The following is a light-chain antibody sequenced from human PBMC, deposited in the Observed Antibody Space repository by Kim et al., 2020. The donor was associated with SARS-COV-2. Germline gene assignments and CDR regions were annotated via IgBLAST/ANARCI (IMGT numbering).Light chain of an antibody. CDR1: NIAAYS. CDR3: QVWNSDTDQVV. V-gene: IGLV3-21*04. J-gene: IGLJ2*01. Sequence: APGRTAAISCGGNNIAAYSVPWYQQRPGQAPVVVIKYDRARPSGIPDRFSGSNFENTATLTIRRVEAGDEADYYCQVWNSDTDQVVFGGGTQLTVL. CDR2: YDR.